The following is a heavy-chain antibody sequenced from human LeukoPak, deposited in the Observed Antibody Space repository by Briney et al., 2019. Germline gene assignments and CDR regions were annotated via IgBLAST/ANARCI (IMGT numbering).Heavy chain of an antibody. V-gene: IGHV4-4*07. CDR3: ASGWRSGYDLLY. Sequence: SETLSLTCTVTGGSISSYYWSWIRQPAGKGLEWIGRIYTSGSTNYNPSLKSRVTMSVDTSKNQFSLKLSSVTAADTAVYYCASGWRSGYDLLYWGQGTLVTVSS. D-gene: IGHD5-12*01. J-gene: IGHJ4*02. CDR2: IYTSGST. CDR1: GGSISSYY.